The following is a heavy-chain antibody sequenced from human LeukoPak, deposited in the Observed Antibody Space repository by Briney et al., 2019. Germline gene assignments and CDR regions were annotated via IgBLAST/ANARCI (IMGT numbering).Heavy chain of an antibody. V-gene: IGHV3-23*01. D-gene: IGHD1-26*01. CDR3: AKDPVLIVGASQFDY. CDR1: GFTFSSYA. CDR2: ISGSGGST. Sequence: GGSLRLSFAASGFTFSSYAMSWVRQAPGKGLEWVSAISGSGGSTYYADSVKGRFTISRDNSKNTLYLQMNSLRAEDTAVYYCAKDPVLIVGASQFDYWGQGTLVTVSS. J-gene: IGHJ4*02.